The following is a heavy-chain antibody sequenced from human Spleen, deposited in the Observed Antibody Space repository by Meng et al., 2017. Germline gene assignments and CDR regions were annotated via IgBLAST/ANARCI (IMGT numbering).Heavy chain of an antibody. CDR2: ISGSGGST. Sequence: GESLKISCAASGFTFSSYAMSWVRQAPGKGLEWVSAISGSGGSTYYADSVKGRFTISRDNAKNTLYLQMNSLGADDTAVYYCARDLGWVLFDYWGHGTQVTVSS. V-gene: IGHV3-23*01. CDR3: ARDLGWVLFDY. J-gene: IGHJ4*01. D-gene: IGHD3-3*01. CDR1: GFTFSSYA.